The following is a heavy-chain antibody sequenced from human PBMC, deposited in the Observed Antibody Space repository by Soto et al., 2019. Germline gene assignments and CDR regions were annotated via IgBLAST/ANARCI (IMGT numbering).Heavy chain of an antibody. CDR2: IYWDDHK. V-gene: IGHV2-5*02. CDR3: AHSLLWFGGKEGYYFDL. D-gene: IGHD3-10*01. CDR1: GFSLSTSGVG. Sequence: QITLKESGPTLVKPTQTLTLTCTFSGFSLSTSGVGVGWIRQPPGKALDWLALIYWDDHKRYSPSLKNRLTITKDSAKNQVVLTMTNLDPVDTGTYYCAHSLLWFGGKEGYYFDLWGQGALVTVSS. J-gene: IGHJ4*02.